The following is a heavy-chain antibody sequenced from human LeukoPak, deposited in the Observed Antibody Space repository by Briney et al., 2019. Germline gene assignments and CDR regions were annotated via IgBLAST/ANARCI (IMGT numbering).Heavy chain of an antibody. J-gene: IGHJ5*02. Sequence: SETLSLTCTVSGGSISSSSYYWGWIRQPPGKGLESIGSIYYSGSTYYNPSLKSRVTISVDTSKNQFSLKLSSVTAADTAVYYCARHFRTVWSGYRWDWFDPWGQGTLVTVFS. D-gene: IGHD3-3*01. CDR3: ARHFRTVWSGYRWDWFDP. CDR2: IYYSGST. V-gene: IGHV4-39*01. CDR1: GGSISSSSYY.